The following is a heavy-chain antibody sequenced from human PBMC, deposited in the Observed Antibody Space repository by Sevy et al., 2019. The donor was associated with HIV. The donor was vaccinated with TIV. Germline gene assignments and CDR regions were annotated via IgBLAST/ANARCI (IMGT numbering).Heavy chain of an antibody. J-gene: IGHJ3*02. CDR3: I. D-gene: IGHD5-12*01. V-gene: IGHV1-2*02. CDR2: INPNSGGT. Sequence: GESLKISCKASGYTFTGYYMHWVRQAPGQGLEWMGWINPNSGGTNYAQKFQGRVTMTRDTSISAAYMELSRLHTGYDAWLFDIWGQGTMVTVSS. CDR1: GYTFTGYY.